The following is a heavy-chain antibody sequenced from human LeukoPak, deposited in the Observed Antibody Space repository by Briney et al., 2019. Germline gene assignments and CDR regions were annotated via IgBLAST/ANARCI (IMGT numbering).Heavy chain of an antibody. Sequence: PGRSLRLTCAASGFTFSSYGMHWVRQGPGKGLEWVTFIWYDGTDKNYAGSVKGRFTISRDNSKNTLYLQMNSLRAEDTAVYYCARSGSTYYYGMDVWGQGTTVTVSS. V-gene: IGHV3-33*01. CDR2: IWYDGTDK. CDR3: ARSGSTYYYGMDV. J-gene: IGHJ6*02. D-gene: IGHD3-10*01. CDR1: GFTFSSYG.